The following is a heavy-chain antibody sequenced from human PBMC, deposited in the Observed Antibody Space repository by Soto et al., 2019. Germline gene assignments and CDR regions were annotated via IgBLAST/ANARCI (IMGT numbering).Heavy chain of an antibody. V-gene: IGHV3-30*18. D-gene: IGHD6-19*01. Sequence: QVQLVESGGGVVQPGRSLRLSCAASGFTFSSYGMHWVRQAPGKGLEWVAVISYDGSNKYYADSVKGRFTISRDNSKNTLYLQMNSLRAEDTAVYYWAKSQWLVHSGLDYWGQGTLVTVSS. CDR1: GFTFSSYG. CDR2: ISYDGSNK. CDR3: AKSQWLVHSGLDY. J-gene: IGHJ4*02.